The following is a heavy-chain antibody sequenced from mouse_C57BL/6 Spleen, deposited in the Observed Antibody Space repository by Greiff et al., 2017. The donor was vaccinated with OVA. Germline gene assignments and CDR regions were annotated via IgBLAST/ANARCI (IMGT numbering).Heavy chain of an antibody. J-gene: IGHJ1*03. CDR2: ISGGGGNT. Sequence: EVKLEESGGGLVKPGGSLKLSCAASGFTFSSYTMSWVRQTPEKRLEWVATISGGGGNTYYPDSVKGRFTISRDNAKNTLYLQMSSLRSEDTALYYCARPYGSSYSWYFDVWGTGTTVTVSS. CDR1: GFTFSSYT. V-gene: IGHV5-9*01. CDR3: ARPYGSSYSWYFDV. D-gene: IGHD1-1*01.